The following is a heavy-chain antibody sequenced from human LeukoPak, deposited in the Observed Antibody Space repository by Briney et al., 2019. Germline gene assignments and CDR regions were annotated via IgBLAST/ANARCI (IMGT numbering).Heavy chain of an antibody. V-gene: IGHV1-18*01. D-gene: IGHD6-13*01. CDR3: ARDQKAAGHGWGYYFDY. J-gene: IGHJ4*02. Sequence: ASVKVSCKASGYTFTSYGISWVRQAPGQGLEWMGCISAYNGNTNYAQKLQGRVTMTTDTSTSTAYTELRSLRSDDTAVYYCARDQKAAGHGWGYYFDYWGQGNLVTVSS. CDR2: ISAYNGNT. CDR1: GYTFTSYG.